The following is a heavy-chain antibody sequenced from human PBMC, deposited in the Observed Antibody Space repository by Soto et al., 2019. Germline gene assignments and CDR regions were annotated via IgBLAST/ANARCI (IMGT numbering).Heavy chain of an antibody. CDR3: ARDSSSWSYSYYYGMDV. Sequence: ASVKVSCKASGYTFTGYYMHWVRQAPGQGLEWMGRINPNSGGTNYAQKFQGRVTMTRDTSISTAYMELSRLRSDDTAVYYCARDSSSWSYSYYYGMDVWGQGPTVTVS. J-gene: IGHJ6*01. D-gene: IGHD6-13*01. V-gene: IGHV1-2*06. CDR2: INPNSGGT. CDR1: GYTFTGYY.